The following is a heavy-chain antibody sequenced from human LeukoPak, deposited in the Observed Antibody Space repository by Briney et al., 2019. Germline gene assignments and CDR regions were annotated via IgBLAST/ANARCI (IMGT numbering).Heavy chain of an antibody. CDR2: IHRDGNNI. V-gene: IGHV3-74*01. CDR1: GFTFDTYW. CDR3: ARGLRDRYGMDV. J-gene: IGHJ6*02. Sequence: GGSLRLSCVASGFTFDTYWMHWVRQAPGKGLVWVSRIHRDGNNINYADFVQGRFTVSRDNAKNTLYLQMHSLRVEDAAMYYCARGLRDRYGMDVWGQGTTVTVSS.